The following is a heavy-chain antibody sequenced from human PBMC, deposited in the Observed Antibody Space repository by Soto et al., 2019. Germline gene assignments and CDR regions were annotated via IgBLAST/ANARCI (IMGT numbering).Heavy chain of an antibody. Sequence: ASVKVSCKXSGYTFTSYAMHWVRQAPGQRLEWMGCINAGNGNTKYSQKFQGRVTITRDTSASTAYMELSSLRSEDTAVYYCARKRPASYSRSSTNWFDPGGQGTLVTVSS. D-gene: IGHD6-6*01. V-gene: IGHV1-3*01. J-gene: IGHJ5*02. CDR2: INAGNGNT. CDR3: ARKRPASYSRSSTNWFDP. CDR1: GYTFTSYA.